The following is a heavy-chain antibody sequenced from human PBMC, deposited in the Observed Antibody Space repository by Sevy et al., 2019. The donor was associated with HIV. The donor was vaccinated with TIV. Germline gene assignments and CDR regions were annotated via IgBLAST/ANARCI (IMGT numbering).Heavy chain of an antibody. J-gene: IGHJ3*02. CDR2: ISGSSGST. V-gene: IGHV3-23*01. Sequence: GGSLRLSCAASGFTFSSYALNWVRQAPRKGLEWVSTISGSSGSTYYAASVKGRFTISRDNSKNTLYLQMDSLRAEDTAVYYCAKDRYHTSGYYPEGAFDIWGQGTMVTVSS. CDR3: AKDRYHTSGYYPEGAFDI. D-gene: IGHD3-22*01. CDR1: GFTFSSYA.